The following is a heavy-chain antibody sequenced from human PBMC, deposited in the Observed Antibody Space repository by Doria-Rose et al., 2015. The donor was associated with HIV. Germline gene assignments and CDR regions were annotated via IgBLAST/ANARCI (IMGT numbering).Heavy chain of an antibody. D-gene: IGHD6-6*01. CDR3: AREVRSTIDARGNWFDP. J-gene: IGHJ5*02. V-gene: IGHV3-20*03. Sequence: ITWNGVSTGYADSVKGRLTIPRDNAKNSLYLQMNNLRAEDTALYYCAREVRSTIDARGNWFDPWGQGTLVTVSA. CDR2: ITWNGVST.